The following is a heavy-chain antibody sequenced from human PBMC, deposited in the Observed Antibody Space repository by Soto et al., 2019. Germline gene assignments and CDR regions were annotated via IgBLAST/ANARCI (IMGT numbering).Heavy chain of an antibody. J-gene: IGHJ4*02. CDR1: GASMSDYY. CDR2: MHYSGSA. Sequence: TSETLSLTCTVSGASMSDYYGSWIRQSPGKGLEHIGYMHYSGSANYNPSLKSRVTISLDRSNNRFSLRLSSVTAADTAIYYCARSGHTFGGVVWGQGILVTLSS. D-gene: IGHD3-16*01. CDR3: ARSGHTFGGVV. V-gene: IGHV4-59*13.